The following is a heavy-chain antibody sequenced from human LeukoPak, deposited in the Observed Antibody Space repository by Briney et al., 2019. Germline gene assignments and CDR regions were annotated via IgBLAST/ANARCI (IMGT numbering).Heavy chain of an antibody. CDR3: ARETGACTSTTCYRYFDY. D-gene: IGHD2-2*02. CDR2: IKPHSGDT. CDR1: GYTFTGFY. V-gene: IGHV1-2*04. Sequence: ASVKVSCKASGYTFTGFYIHWERQAPGQGLEWMGWIKPHSGDTNYAQRFQDWVTMTRDTSLSTAYMEVSRLRSDDTAVYYCARETGACTSTTCYRYFDYWGQGTLVTVSS. J-gene: IGHJ4*02.